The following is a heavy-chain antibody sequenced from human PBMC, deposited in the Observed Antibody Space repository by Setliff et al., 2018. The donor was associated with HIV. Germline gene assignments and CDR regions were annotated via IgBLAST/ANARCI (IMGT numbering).Heavy chain of an antibody. CDR1: GGSVNVEY. V-gene: IGHV4-59*02. CDR3: ASANWNYLGYWFDP. J-gene: IGHJ5*02. CDR2: IHDSGTT. Sequence: SETLSLTCTVSGGSVNVEYWSWLRQPPGKALEWIAWIHDSGTTNYNPSLKSRVTISRDTSKNQFSLKLSSVTAADTAMYYCASANWNYLGYWFDPWGQGTLVPSPQ. D-gene: IGHD1-7*01.